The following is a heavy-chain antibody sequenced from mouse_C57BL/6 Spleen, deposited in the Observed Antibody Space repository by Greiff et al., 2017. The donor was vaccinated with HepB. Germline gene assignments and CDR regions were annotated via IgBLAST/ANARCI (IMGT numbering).Heavy chain of an antibody. V-gene: IGHV1-42*01. J-gene: IGHJ4*01. D-gene: IGHD1-2*01. CDR2: INPSTGGT. CDR3: ERRGYYGSYYAMDY. CDR1: GYSFTGYY. Sequence: VQLQQSGPELVKPGASVKISCKASGYSFTGYYMNWVKQSPEKSLEWIGEINPSTGGTTYNQKFKAKATLTVDKSSSTAYMQLKSLTSEDSAVYYGERRGYYGSYYAMDYWGQGTSVTVSS.